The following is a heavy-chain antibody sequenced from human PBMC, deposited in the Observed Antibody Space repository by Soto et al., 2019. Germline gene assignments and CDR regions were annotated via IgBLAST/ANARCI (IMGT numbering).Heavy chain of an antibody. CDR3: ARDLAMVLDP. CDR2: IYYSGST. Sequence: SETLSLTCTVSGGSIRSGGYYWSWIRQHPGKGLEWIGYIYYSGSTYYNPSLKSRVTISVDTSKNQFSLKLSSVTAADTAVYYCARDLAMVLDPWGQGTLVTVSS. D-gene: IGHD5-18*01. CDR1: GGSIRSGGYY. J-gene: IGHJ5*02. V-gene: IGHV4-31*03.